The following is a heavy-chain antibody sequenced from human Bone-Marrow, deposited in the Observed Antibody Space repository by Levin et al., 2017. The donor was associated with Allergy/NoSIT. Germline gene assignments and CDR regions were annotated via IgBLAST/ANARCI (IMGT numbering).Heavy chain of an antibody. CDR1: GYTFTRYD. CDR2: MNPNSGNT. J-gene: IGHJ6*02. CDR3: ARLFVTTGYYYYYGMDV. D-gene: IGHD4-11*01. Sequence: GASVKVSCKASGYTFTRYDINWVRQATGQGLEWMGWMNPNSGNTGYAQKFQGRVTMTRNTSISTAYMELSSLRSEDTAVYYCARLFVTTGYYYYYGMDVWGQGTTVTVSS. V-gene: IGHV1-8*01.